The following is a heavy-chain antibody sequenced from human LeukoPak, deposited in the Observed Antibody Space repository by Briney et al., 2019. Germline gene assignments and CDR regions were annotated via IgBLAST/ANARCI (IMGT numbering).Heavy chain of an antibody. CDR3: ARGYCSGGSCYSYYYYNYMDV. Sequence: GSLRLSCAASGFTVSSNYMSWVRQAPGKGLEWIGSIYYSGSTYYNPSLKSRVTISVDTSKNQFSLKLSSVTAADTAVYYCARGYCSGGSCYSYYYYNYMDVWGKGTTVTVSS. J-gene: IGHJ6*03. CDR2: IYYSGST. V-gene: IGHV4-39*07. D-gene: IGHD2-15*01. CDR1: GFTVSSNY.